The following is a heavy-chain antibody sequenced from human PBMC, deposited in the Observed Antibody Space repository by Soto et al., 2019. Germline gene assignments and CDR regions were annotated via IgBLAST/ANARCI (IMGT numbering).Heavy chain of an antibody. J-gene: IGHJ6*02. CDR1: GFSLSTSGMC. D-gene: IGHD6-19*01. CDR2: IDWDDDK. CDR3: ARMVAGTDYYYGMDV. Sequence: SGPTLVNPTQTLTLTCTFSGFSLSTSGMCVSWIRQPPGKALEWLALIDWDDDKYYSTSLKTRLTISKDTSKNQVVLTMTNMDPVDTATYYCARMVAGTDYYYGMDVWGQGTTVTVSS. V-gene: IGHV2-70*01.